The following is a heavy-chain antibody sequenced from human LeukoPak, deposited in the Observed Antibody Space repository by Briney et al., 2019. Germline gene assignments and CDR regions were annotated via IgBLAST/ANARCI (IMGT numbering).Heavy chain of an antibody. D-gene: IGHD3-9*01. CDR1: DGSINGYY. Sequence: PSETLSLTCTVSDGSINGYYWSWIRQPPGKGLDWIGYMYSGGTTNYSPSLKSRVTISEDTSKNQFSLKLTSVTAADTAVYFCARVDYFDKWLWAQPPRSFDPWGQGTLVTVSS. CDR3: ARVDYFDKWLWAQPPRSFDP. J-gene: IGHJ5*02. CDR2: MYSGGTT. V-gene: IGHV4-59*12.